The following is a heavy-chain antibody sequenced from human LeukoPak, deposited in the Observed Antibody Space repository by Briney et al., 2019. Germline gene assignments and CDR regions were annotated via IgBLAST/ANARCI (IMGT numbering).Heavy chain of an antibody. CDR3: ARYLRKLYRRGGDYYFYMDV. CDR2: INWNGSGA. V-gene: IGHV3-20*04. J-gene: IGHJ6*03. D-gene: IGHD4-11*01. CDR1: GFTFDDYG. Sequence: PGGSLRLSCAASGFTFDDYGMSWVRQVPGKGLEWVSGINWNGSGAGYADSVKGRFTISRDNAKNSLYLQMNSLKAEDTALFYCARYLRKLYRRGGDYYFYMDVWGKGTTVTVSS.